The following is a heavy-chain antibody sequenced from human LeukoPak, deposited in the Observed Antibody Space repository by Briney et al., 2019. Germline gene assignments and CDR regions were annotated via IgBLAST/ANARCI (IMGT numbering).Heavy chain of an antibody. Sequence: GGSLRLSCAASGFTFSSYAMSWVRQAPGKGLEWVSGISGSDGSTNYADSVKGRFTISRENSKNTLYLQMNSLRAEDTAVYYCATAFYGDYGPADYWGQGTLVTVSS. J-gene: IGHJ4*02. CDR3: ATAFYGDYGPADY. CDR1: GFTFSSYA. CDR2: ISGSDGST. D-gene: IGHD4-17*01. V-gene: IGHV3-23*01.